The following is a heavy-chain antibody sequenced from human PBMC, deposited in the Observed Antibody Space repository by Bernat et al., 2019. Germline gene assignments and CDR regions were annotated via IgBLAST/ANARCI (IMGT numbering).Heavy chain of an antibody. Sequence: EVQLLESGGGLVQPGGSLRLSCAASGFTFSSYAMSWVRQAPGKGLEWVSAISGSGGSTYYADSVKGRFTISRDNSKNTLYLQMNSLRAEDTAVYYCAKVREDGGSYYLPYFDYWGQGTLVTVSS. CDR3: AKVREDGGSYYLPYFDY. J-gene: IGHJ4*02. CDR2: ISGSGGST. V-gene: IGHV3-23*01. CDR1: GFTFSSYA. D-gene: IGHD1-26*01.